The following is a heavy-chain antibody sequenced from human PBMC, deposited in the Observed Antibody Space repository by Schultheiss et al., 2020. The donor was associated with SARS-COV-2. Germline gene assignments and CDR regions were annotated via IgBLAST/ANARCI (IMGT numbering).Heavy chain of an antibody. CDR1: GGSISSYY. CDR2: IYHSGST. V-gene: IGHV4-59*06. J-gene: IGHJ6*02. Sequence: SETLSLTCTVSGGSISSYYWSWIRQPPGKGLEWIGEIYHSGSTYYNPSLKSRVTISVDTSKNQFSLKLSSVTAADTAVYYCARGSYDPSRMDVWGQGTTVTVSS. CDR3: ARGSYDPSRMDV. D-gene: IGHD3-10*01.